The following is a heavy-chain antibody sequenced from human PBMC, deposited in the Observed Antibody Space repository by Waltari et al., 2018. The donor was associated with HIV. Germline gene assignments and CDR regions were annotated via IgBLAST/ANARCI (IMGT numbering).Heavy chain of an antibody. D-gene: IGHD3-22*01. CDR1: GGSISGSNW. V-gene: IGHV4-4*02. CDR3: ARGSRGYDSSGYYFSSLDY. CDR2: IYHSGST. Sequence: QVQLQESGPGLVKPSGTMSLTCAVSGGSISGSNWWSWVRQPPGKGPEWIGEIYHSGSTNYNPSLKSRVTISVDKSKNQFSLKLSSVTAADTAVYYCARGSRGYDSSGYYFSSLDYWGQGTLVTVSS. J-gene: IGHJ4*02.